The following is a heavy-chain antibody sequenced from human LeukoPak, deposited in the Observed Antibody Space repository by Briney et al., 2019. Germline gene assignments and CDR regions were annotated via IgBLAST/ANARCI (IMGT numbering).Heavy chain of an antibody. CDR3: ARDRMAYYDSSGITAYDAFDI. J-gene: IGHJ3*02. CDR1: GFTFDDYG. CDR2: INWKGGST. V-gene: IGHV3-20*04. D-gene: IGHD3-22*01. Sequence: PGGSLRLSCAASGFTFDDYGMSWVRQAPGKGLEWVSGINWKGGSTGYADSVKGRFTISRDNAKNSLYLQMNSLRAEDTALYYCARDRMAYYDSSGITAYDAFDIWGQGTMVTVSS.